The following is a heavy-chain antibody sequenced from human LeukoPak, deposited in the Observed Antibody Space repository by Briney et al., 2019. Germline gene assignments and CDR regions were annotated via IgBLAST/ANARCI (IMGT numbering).Heavy chain of an antibody. CDR3: SREGSDYTFDY. Sequence: PGGSLRLSCAASGFTFSSYTVHWVRQAPGRGLEWMAVISYDGSNNDYADSVKGRFTISRDNSKNTLYLQMNSLRAEDTAVYYCSREGSDYTFDYWGQGTLVTVSS. J-gene: IGHJ4*02. CDR1: GFTFSSYT. V-gene: IGHV3-30-3*01. D-gene: IGHD3-10*01. CDR2: ISYDGSNN.